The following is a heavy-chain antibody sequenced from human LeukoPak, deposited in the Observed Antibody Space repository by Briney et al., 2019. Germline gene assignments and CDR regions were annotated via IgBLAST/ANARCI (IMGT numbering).Heavy chain of an antibody. CDR1: GGSISSGDYY. J-gene: IGHJ4*02. V-gene: IGHV4-30-4*01. D-gene: IGHD6-13*01. CDR3: ASRPPAGVAAAFDY. CDR2: IYYSGST. Sequence: SETLSLTCTVSGGSISSGDYYWSWIRQPPGKGLEWIGYIYYSGSTYYNPSLKSRVTISVDTSKNQFSLKLSSVTAADTAVYYCASRPPAGVAAAFDYWGQGTLVTVSS.